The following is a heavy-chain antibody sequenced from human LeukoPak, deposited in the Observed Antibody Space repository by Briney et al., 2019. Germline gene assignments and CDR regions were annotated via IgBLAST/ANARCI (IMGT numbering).Heavy chain of an antibody. CDR3: ARGSSVFGITKYDY. Sequence: ASVKVSCKASGYTFTSYDINWVRQATGQGLEWMGWMNPNSGYTGYAQKFQGRVTMTRNTSISTAYMELSSLRSEDTAVYYCARGSSVFGITKYDYWGQGTLVTVSS. CDR1: GYTFTSYD. CDR2: MNPNSGYT. D-gene: IGHD3-10*01. V-gene: IGHV1-8*01. J-gene: IGHJ4*02.